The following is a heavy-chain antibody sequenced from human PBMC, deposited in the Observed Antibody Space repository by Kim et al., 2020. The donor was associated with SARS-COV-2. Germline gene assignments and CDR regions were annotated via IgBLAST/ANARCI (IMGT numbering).Heavy chain of an antibody. D-gene: IGHD2-2*01. CDR3: ARGPYCSITTCPVDDAFD. Sequence: GGSLRLSCGASGFTFSTYAMHWVRQGSSKGLEWVSTICYAADTFYAGAAQSRLTISSEDARHSMYLQMDSRIADDTAVFFCARGPYCSITTCPVDDAFD. V-gene: IGHV3-13*01. CDR2: ICYAADT. J-gene: IGHJ3*02. CDR1: GFTFSTYA.